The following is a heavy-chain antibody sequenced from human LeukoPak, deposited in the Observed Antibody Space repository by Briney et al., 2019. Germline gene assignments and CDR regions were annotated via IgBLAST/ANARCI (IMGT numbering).Heavy chain of an antibody. V-gene: IGHV3-23*01. CDR3: ARVCGGDCYQGAFDI. Sequence: GGSLRLSCAASGFTFSTYALSWVRQAPGKGLEWVSVISGSGGSIYYADSVKGRFTISRDNAKNSLYLQMNSLRAEDTAVYYCARVCGGDCYQGAFDIWGQGTMVTVSS. J-gene: IGHJ3*02. D-gene: IGHD2-21*02. CDR2: ISGSGGSI. CDR1: GFTFSTYA.